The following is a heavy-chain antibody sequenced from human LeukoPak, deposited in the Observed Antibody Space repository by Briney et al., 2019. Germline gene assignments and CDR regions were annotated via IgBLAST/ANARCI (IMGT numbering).Heavy chain of an antibody. CDR3: AKAPITMVRGVPYFLDY. Sequence: RGSLRLSCAAAGFTFSSHAMGWVRQAPGKGLEWVSAISGSGSNTYYADSVKGRFIISRDNSKNTLYLQMNSLRAEDTAVYYCAKAPITMVRGVPYFLDYWGQGTLVTVSS. V-gene: IGHV3-23*01. CDR2: ISGSGSNT. D-gene: IGHD3-10*01. J-gene: IGHJ4*02. CDR1: GFTFSSHA.